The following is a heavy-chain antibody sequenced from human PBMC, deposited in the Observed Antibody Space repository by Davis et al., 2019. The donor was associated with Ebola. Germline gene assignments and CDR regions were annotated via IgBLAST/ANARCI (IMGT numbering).Heavy chain of an antibody. CDR1: GDSISSTNW. CDR2: IYNSGRT. V-gene: IGHV4-4*02. Sequence: MPGGSLRLSCAVSGDSISSTNWWIWVRQPPGKGLEWIGEIYNSGRTNYNPSLKSRVTISVDKSKNQFSLKLSSVTAADTALYYCARGPPGAFFDYWGQGALVTVSS. CDR3: ARGPPGAFFDY. D-gene: IGHD2-8*02. J-gene: IGHJ4*02.